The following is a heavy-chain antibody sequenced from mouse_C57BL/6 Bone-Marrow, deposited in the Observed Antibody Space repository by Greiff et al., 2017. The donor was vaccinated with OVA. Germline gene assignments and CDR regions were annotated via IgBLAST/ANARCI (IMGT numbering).Heavy chain of an antibody. J-gene: IGHJ1*03. CDR1: GYSITSDY. CDR2: ISYSGST. Sequence: EVKLMESGPGLAKPSQTLSLTCSVTGYSITSDYWNWIRKFPGNKLEYMGYISYSGSTYYNPSLKSRISITRDTSKNQYYLQLNSVTTEDTATYYCARYHHYYGSSYWYFDVWGTGTTVTVSS. CDR3: ARYHHYYGSSYWYFDV. V-gene: IGHV3-8*01. D-gene: IGHD1-1*01.